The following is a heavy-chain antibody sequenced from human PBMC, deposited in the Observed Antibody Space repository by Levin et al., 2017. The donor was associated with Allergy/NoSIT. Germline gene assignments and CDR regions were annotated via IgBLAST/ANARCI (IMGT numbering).Heavy chain of an antibody. Sequence: GGSLRLSCEGSGFTFSSFAMSWVRQAPGKGLEWVSAISGSGNNIYYVDSVKGRFTISRDNSENTLYLQMNSLRAEDTAMYYCALIPAPYYYGSGSYSNWGQGTLVTVSS. CDR1: GFTFSSFA. CDR3: ALIPAPYYYGSGSYSN. J-gene: IGHJ4*02. D-gene: IGHD3-10*01. V-gene: IGHV3-23*01. CDR2: ISGSGNNI.